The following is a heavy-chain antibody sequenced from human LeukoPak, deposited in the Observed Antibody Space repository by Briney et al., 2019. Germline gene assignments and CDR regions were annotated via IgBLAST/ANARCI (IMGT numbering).Heavy chain of an antibody. J-gene: IGHJ6*04. CDR2: ISSSGSTI. CDR3: AELGITMIGGV. Sequence: PGGSLRLSCAASGFTFNSYEMNWVRRAPGKGLEWVSYISSSGSTIYYADSVKGRFTISRDNAKNSLYLQMNSLRAEDTAVYYCAELGITMIGGVWGKGTTVTISS. CDR1: GFTFNSYE. D-gene: IGHD3-10*02. V-gene: IGHV3-48*03.